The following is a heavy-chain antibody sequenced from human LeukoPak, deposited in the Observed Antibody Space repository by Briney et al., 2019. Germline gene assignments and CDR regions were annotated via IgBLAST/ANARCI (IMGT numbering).Heavy chain of an antibody. V-gene: IGHV3-48*03. CDR2: ISSSGGTI. J-gene: IGHJ6*02. Sequence: GGSLRLSCAASGFTFRDYEMNWVRQAPGKGPEWVSYISSSGGTIYYADSVKGRFTISRDDAKNSLYLQMNSLRVEDTAVYYCARVIRYYYAMDVWGQGTTVAVSS. CDR1: GFTFRDYE. CDR3: ARVIRYYYAMDV.